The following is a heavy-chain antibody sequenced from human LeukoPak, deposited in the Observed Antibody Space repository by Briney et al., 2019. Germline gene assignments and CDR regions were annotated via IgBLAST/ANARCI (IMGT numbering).Heavy chain of an antibody. D-gene: IGHD3-22*01. J-gene: IGHJ4*02. V-gene: IGHV3-30*02. CDR1: GFTFSSYG. CDR2: IRYDGSNK. CDR3: AKDPGGTPTYYYDSSGFLDY. Sequence: GGSPRLSCAASGFTFSSYGMHWVRQAPGKGLEWVAFIRYDGSNKYYADSVKGRFTISRDNSKNTLYLQMNSLRAEDTAVYYCAKDPGGTPTYYYDSSGFLDYWGQGTLVTVSS.